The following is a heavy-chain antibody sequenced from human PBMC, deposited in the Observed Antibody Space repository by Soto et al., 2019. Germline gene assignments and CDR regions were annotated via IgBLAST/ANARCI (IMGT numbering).Heavy chain of an antibody. CDR2: IIPIFGTA. V-gene: IGHV1-69*01. J-gene: IGHJ6*02. D-gene: IGHD6-6*01. CDR1: GGTFSSYA. Sequence: QVQLVQSGAEVKKPGPSVKVSCKASGGTFSSYAISWVRQAPGQGLEWMGGIIPIFGTANYAQKFQGRVTITADESTSTAYMELSSLRSEDTAVYYCARDKEYSSSLTYYYYYGMDVWGQGTTVTVSS. CDR3: ARDKEYSSSLTYYYYYGMDV.